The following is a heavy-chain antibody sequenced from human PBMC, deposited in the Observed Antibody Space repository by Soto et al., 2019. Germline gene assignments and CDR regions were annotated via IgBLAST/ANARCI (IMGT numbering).Heavy chain of an antibody. CDR1: GGSISEFY. CDR3: VRGGGRDSRSMYYVNGMDV. CDR2: SYGSGSLYASGTT. D-gene: IGHD3-16*01. J-gene: IGHJ6*02. Sequence: QVQLQESGPGLVRPSETLSLTCTVSGGSISEFYWSWIRQPAGKGMQWLGRSYGSGSLYASGTTTHNPCLKSRITMSVVMSTNQDSLKVTSVTAADTAVYYCVRGGGRDSRSMYYVNGMDVWGQGPTVTVSS. V-gene: IGHV4-4*07.